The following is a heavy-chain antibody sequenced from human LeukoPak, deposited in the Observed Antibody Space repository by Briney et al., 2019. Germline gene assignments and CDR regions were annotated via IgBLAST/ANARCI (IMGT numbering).Heavy chain of an antibody. D-gene: IGHD1-7*01. Sequence: SETLSLTCTVSGGSISSYYWSWIRQPAGKGLEWIGRIYTSGSTNYNPSLKSRVTMSVDTSKNQFSLKLSSVTAEDTAVYYCARDKPQLELYYYYYMNVWGKGTTVTVSS. CDR3: ARDKPQLELYYYYYMNV. CDR2: IYTSGST. J-gene: IGHJ6*03. V-gene: IGHV4-4*07. CDR1: GGSISSYY.